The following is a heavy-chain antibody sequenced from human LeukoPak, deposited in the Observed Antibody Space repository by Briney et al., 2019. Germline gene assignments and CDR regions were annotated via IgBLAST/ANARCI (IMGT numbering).Heavy chain of an antibody. CDR1: GASISSGDYS. Sequence: SSETLSLTCAVSGASISSGDYSWSWIRQPPGKGLEWIGEINHSGSTNYNPSLKSRVTILVDTSKNQFSLKLSSVTAADTAVYYCARRVAARGPTRARWFDPWARGTLVTVSS. CDR3: ARRVAARGPTRARWFDP. D-gene: IGHD6-6*01. J-gene: IGHJ5*02. V-gene: IGHV4-34*01. CDR2: INHSGST.